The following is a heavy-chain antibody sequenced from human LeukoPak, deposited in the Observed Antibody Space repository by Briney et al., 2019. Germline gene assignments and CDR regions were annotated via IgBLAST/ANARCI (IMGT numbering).Heavy chain of an antibody. D-gene: IGHD2-15*01. CDR2: IYPGDSDT. Sequence: GESLKISCKGSGYSFTSYWIGWVRQMPGKGLEWMGIIYPGDSDTRYSPSFQGQVTISADKSISTAYLQWSSLKASDTAMYYCAVRYCSGGSCYATGDYWGQGTLVTVSS. CDR3: AVRYCSGGSCYATGDY. V-gene: IGHV5-51*01. J-gene: IGHJ4*02. CDR1: GYSFTSYW.